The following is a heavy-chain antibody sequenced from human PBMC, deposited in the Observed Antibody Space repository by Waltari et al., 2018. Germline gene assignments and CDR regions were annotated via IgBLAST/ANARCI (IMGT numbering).Heavy chain of an antibody. D-gene: IGHD1-1*01. V-gene: IGHV5-51*01. CDR3: ASLTGSNNWSFDF. CDR2: IYPGDSNT. Sequence: EVQLVQSGAEVKKPGESLKISCKGSGYSFTSYWIGWVRQMPGKGQEWMGIIYPGDSNTRYSPSFQGQVTISADKSISTAYLQWGSLKASYTAMYYCASLTGSNNWSFDFWGQGTLVTVSS. J-gene: IGHJ4*02. CDR1: GYSFTSYW.